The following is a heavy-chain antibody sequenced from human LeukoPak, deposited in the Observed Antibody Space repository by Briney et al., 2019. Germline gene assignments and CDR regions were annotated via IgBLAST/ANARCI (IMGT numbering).Heavy chain of an antibody. CDR1: GFTFSSYG. Sequence: GRSLRLSCAASGFTFSSYGMHWVRQAPGKGLEWVAVISYDGSNKYYADSVKGRFTISRDNSKNTLYLQMSSLRAEDTAVYYCAKGVGASAFDIWGQGTMVTVSS. CDR2: ISYDGSNK. J-gene: IGHJ3*02. D-gene: IGHD1-26*01. CDR3: AKGVGASAFDI. V-gene: IGHV3-30*18.